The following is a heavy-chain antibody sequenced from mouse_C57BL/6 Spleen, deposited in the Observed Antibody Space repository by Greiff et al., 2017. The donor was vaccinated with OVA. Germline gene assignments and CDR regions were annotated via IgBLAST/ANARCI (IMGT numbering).Heavy chain of an antibody. Sequence: QVQLKQSGPGLVQPSQSLSITCTVSGFSLTSYGVHWVRQSPGKGLEWLGVIWSGGSPDYNAAFISRLSISKDNSKSQVCFKMNSLQADDTAIYYCARNWLRRWTDYWGQGTTLTVSS. CDR3: ARNWLRRWTDY. V-gene: IGHV2-2*01. CDR2: IWSGGSP. CDR1: GFSLTSYG. D-gene: IGHD2-2*01. J-gene: IGHJ2*01.